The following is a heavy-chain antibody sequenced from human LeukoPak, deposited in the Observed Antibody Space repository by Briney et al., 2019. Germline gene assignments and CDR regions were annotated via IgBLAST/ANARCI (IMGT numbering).Heavy chain of an antibody. J-gene: IGHJ4*02. CDR2: INHSGST. Sequence: PSETLSLTRAVYGGSFSGYYWSGLRQPPGKGLEGIGEINHSGSTNYNPSLKSRVTISVDTSKNQFSLKLSSVTAADTAVYYCARLEMATRDFDYWGQGTLVTVSS. CDR3: ARLEMATRDFDY. V-gene: IGHV4-34*01. CDR1: GGSFSGYY. D-gene: IGHD5-12*01.